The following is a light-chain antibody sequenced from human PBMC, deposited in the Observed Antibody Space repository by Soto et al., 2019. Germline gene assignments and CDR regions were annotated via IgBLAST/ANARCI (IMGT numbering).Light chain of an antibody. J-gene: IGKJ1*01. CDR3: QQYNSYWT. Sequence: DIPLPQSTSSLSASVGARXPRXCRASQSISSWLAWYQQKPGKAPKLLIYKASSLESGVPSRFSGSGSGTEFTLTISSLQPDDFATYYCQQYNSYWTCGQGTKV. V-gene: IGKV1-5*03. CDR2: KAS. CDR1: QSISSW.